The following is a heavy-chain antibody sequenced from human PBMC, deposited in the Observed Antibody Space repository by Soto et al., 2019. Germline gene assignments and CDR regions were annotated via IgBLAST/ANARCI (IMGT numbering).Heavy chain of an antibody. J-gene: IGHJ4*02. CDR1: GFTFSSYG. D-gene: IGHD4-4*01. V-gene: IGHV3-30*18. CDR3: AKDALPYSNYLSIFDY. Sequence: QVQLVESGGGMVQPGRSLRLSCAASGFTFSSYGMHWVRQAPGKGLEWVAVISYDGSNKYYADSVKGRFTISRDNSKNTLYLQMNSLRAEDTAVYYCAKDALPYSNYLSIFDYWGQGTLVTVSS. CDR2: ISYDGSNK.